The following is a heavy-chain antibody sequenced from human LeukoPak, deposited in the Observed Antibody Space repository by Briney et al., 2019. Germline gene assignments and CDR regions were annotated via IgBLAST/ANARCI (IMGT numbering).Heavy chain of an antibody. D-gene: IGHD2-2*01. V-gene: IGHV3-23*01. CDR2: ISGSGGST. J-gene: IGHJ4*02. CDR1: GFTFSSYA. Sequence: PGGSLRLSCAASGFTFSSYAMSWVRQAPGKGLKWVSAISGSGGSTYYADSVKGRFTISRENSKNSLYLQMNRLRAEDTAVYYCAKRYCSSTSCYYDYWGQGTLVTVSS. CDR3: AKRYCSSTSCYYDY.